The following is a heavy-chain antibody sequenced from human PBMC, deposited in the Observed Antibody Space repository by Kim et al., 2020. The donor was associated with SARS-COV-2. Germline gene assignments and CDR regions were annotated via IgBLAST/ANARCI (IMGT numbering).Heavy chain of an antibody. V-gene: IGHV4-31*02. CDR3: ARVITIFGVVIGIDY. J-gene: IGHJ4*02. D-gene: IGHD3-3*01. Sequence: PSPKRRVTISVDASRNQFSLTLSSVTAADTAVYYCARVITIFGVVIGIDYWGQGTLVTVSS.